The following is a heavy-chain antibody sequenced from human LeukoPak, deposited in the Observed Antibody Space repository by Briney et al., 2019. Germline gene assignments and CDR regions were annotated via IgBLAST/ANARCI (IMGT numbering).Heavy chain of an antibody. D-gene: IGHD2-15*01. CDR1: GFTFKLYW. V-gene: IGHV3-74*01. Sequence: GGSLRLSCAVSGFTFKLYWMHWVRQAPGKGPVWVSRIRSDTTYADSVKGRFTISRDDAKNMLFLQMNSQRAEDTAVYYCVRGGPSTWSWGQGTLVTVSS. J-gene: IGHJ5*02. CDR3: VRGGPSTWS. CDR2: IRSDT.